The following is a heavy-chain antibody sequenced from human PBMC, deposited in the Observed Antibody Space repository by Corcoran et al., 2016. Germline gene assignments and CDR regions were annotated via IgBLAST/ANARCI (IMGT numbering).Heavy chain of an antibody. CDR1: GFSLRTSGVG. D-gene: IGHD3-16*01. J-gene: IGHJ4*02. Sequence: QITLKESGPTLVKPTQTLPLTCAFSGFSLRTSGVGVGWIGQPPGKALEWLALIYWNDDKRYRPSLKSRLTITKDTSKNQVVVTMTNMDPVDTATCYCAQRMLRSCYFDYWGQGTLVTLSS. V-gene: IGHV2-5*01. CDR2: IYWNDDK. CDR3: AQRMLRSCYFDY.